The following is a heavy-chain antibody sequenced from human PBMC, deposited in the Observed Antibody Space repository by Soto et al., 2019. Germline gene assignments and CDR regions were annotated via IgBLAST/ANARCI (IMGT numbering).Heavy chain of an antibody. CDR1: GGSISSSNW. CDR3: ARAGIAAAGIDY. D-gene: IGHD6-13*01. J-gene: IGHJ4*02. Sequence: KASETLSLTCAVSGGSISSSNWWSWVRQPPGKGLEWIREIYHSGSTNYNPSLKSRVTISVDKSKNQFSLKLSSVTAADTAVYYCARAGIAAAGIDYWGQGTLVTVSS. CDR2: IYHSGST. V-gene: IGHV4-4*02.